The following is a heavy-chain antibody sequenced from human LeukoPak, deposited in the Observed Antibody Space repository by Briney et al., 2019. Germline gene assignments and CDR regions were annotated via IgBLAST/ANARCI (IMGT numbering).Heavy chain of an antibody. Sequence: SETLSLTCTVSGGSISSYYWSWIRQPPGKGLEWIGEINHSGSTNYNPSLKSRVTISVDTSKNQFSLKLSSVTAADTAVYYCASRKYYDFWARDYFDYWGQGTLVTVSS. D-gene: IGHD3-3*01. CDR2: INHSGST. CDR3: ASRKYYDFWARDYFDY. J-gene: IGHJ4*02. V-gene: IGHV4-34*01. CDR1: GGSISSYY.